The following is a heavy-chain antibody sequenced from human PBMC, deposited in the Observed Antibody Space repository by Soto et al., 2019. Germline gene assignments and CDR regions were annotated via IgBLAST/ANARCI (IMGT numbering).Heavy chain of an antibody. V-gene: IGHV3-53*01. Sequence: GGSLRLSCAASGCTVSSNYMSWVRQAPGKGLEWVSVIYSGGSTYYADSVKGRVTISRDNSKNTLYLQMNSLRAEDTAVYYCARERRGIAAAVTYYYYYYKDVWGKGTTVTVSS. CDR2: IYSGGST. CDR3: ARERRGIAAAVTYYYYYYKDV. J-gene: IGHJ6*03. D-gene: IGHD6-13*01. CDR1: GCTVSSNY.